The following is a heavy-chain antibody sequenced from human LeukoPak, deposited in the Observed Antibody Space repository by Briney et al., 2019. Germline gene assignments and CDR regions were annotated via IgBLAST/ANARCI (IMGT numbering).Heavy chain of an antibody. Sequence: SETLSLTCTVSGGSISSYYWSWIRQPPGKGLEWIGYIYYSGSTNYNPSLKSRVTISVDTSKDQFSLKLSSVTAADTAVYYCAREDYGGRFGYWGQGTLVTVSS. J-gene: IGHJ4*02. CDR1: GGSISSYY. CDR3: AREDYGGRFGY. CDR2: IYYSGST. V-gene: IGHV4-59*01. D-gene: IGHD4-23*01.